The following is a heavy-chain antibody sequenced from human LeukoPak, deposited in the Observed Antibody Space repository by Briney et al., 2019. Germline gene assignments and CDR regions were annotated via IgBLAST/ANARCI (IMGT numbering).Heavy chain of an antibody. CDR2: ISSSGSTI. CDR3: TRVNTYYDVDGWFDP. D-gene: IGHD3-16*01. V-gene: IGHV3-48*03. CDR1: GFTFSNYE. J-gene: IGHJ5*02. Sequence: PGGSLRLSCAASGFTFSNYEMNWVRQAPGKGLEWVSYISSSGSTIYYTDSVKGRFTISRDNSKNTLYLHMNSLRVEDTAVYYCTRVNTYYDVDGWFDPWGQGTLVTVSS.